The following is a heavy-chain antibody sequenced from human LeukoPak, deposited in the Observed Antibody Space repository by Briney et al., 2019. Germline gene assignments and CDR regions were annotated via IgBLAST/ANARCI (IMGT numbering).Heavy chain of an antibody. J-gene: IGHJ6*03. Sequence: GASVKVSCKASGYTFTGYYMHWVRQAPGQGLEWMGWINPNSGGTNYAQKFQGRVTMTRDTSISTAYMELSRLRSDDTAVYYCAREGLGYCSSTSCPEDYYMDVWGKGTTVTVSS. CDR3: AREGLGYCSSTSCPEDYYMDV. V-gene: IGHV1-2*02. D-gene: IGHD2-2*01. CDR2: INPNSGGT. CDR1: GYTFTGYY.